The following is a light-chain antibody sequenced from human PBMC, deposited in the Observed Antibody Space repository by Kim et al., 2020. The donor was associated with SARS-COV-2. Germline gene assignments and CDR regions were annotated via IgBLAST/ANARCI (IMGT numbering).Light chain of an antibody. J-gene: IGKJ1*01. CDR1: QGITNS. CDR2: AAS. V-gene: IGKV1-27*01. Sequence: SVVDRVTSTCQARQGITNSLAWYQQKAGKVPKLLTYAASALQSGVPSRFSGSGSGTDFSLTISRLQPEDVASYYCQKYNSSPWTFGQGTKVEIK. CDR3: QKYNSSPWT.